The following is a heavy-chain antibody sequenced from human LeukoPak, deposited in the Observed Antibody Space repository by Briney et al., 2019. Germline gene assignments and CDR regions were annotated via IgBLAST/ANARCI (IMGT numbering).Heavy chain of an antibody. CDR2: IYTGGST. Sequence: SETLSLTCTVSGGSISTYYWSWIRQPAGKGLEWIGRIYTGGSTNYNPSLKSRVTISVDTSKNQFSLKLSSVTAADTAVYYCAREADNSSGGGFDPWGQGTLVTVSS. D-gene: IGHD6-19*01. CDR1: GGSISTYY. V-gene: IGHV4-4*07. CDR3: AREADNSSGGGFDP. J-gene: IGHJ5*02.